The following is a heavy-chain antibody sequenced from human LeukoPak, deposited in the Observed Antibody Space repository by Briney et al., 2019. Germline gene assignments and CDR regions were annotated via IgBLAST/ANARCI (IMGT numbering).Heavy chain of an antibody. Sequence: GGSLRLSCAASGFTFSTYAMTWVRQAPGKGLEWVSAISGSGGSTYYADSVKGRFTISRDNFKNTLYLQMNSLRAEDTAVYYCAKSPTAMVLYYFDYWGQGTLVTVSS. CDR2: ISGSGGST. CDR1: GFTFSTYA. J-gene: IGHJ4*02. V-gene: IGHV3-23*01. CDR3: AKSPTAMVLYYFDY. D-gene: IGHD5-18*01.